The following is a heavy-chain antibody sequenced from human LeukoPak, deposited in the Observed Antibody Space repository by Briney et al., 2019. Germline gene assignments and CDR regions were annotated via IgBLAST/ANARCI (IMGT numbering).Heavy chain of an antibody. CDR2: ISYSGST. D-gene: IGHD6-13*01. CDR1: GGSISSYY. J-gene: IGHJ1*01. Sequence: SETLSLTCTVSGGSISSYYWSWIRQPPGKALEWIAYISYSGSTIYNPSLKSRVTISVDTSKNQFSLRLSSVTAADTAVYYCARAGCLYSSGWSEYFQHWGQGTLVTVSS. V-gene: IGHV4-59*01. CDR3: ARAGCLYSSGWSEYFQH.